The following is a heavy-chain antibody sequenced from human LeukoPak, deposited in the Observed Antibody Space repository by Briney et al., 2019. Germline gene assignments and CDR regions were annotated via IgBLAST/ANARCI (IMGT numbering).Heavy chain of an antibody. CDR1: GYTFTSYG. V-gene: IGHV1-18*01. CDR3: ARVKPSDYYYYYYMDV. Sequence: EASVKVSCKASGYTFTSYGISWVRQAPGQGLEWMGWISGYNGYTKYVQKVQGRVTMTTDTSTSTAYMEMRSVRSDDTAVYYCARVKPSDYYYYYYMDVWGKGDTVSVSS. CDR2: ISGYNGYT. J-gene: IGHJ6*03.